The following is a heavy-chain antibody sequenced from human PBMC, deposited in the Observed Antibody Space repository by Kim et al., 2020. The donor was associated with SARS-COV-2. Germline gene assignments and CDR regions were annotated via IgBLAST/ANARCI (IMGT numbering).Heavy chain of an antibody. CDR3: ARDDIVGAKDNYDAFDI. J-gene: IGHJ3*02. V-gene: IGHV3-30*07. D-gene: IGHD1-26*01. Sequence: VKGRFTIARDNSKNTLYLQMNRLRAEDTAVYYCARDDIVGAKDNYDAFDIWGQGTMVTVSS.